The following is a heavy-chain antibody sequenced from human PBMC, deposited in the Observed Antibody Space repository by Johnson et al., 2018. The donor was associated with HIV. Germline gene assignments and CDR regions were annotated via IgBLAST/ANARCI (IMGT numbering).Heavy chain of an antibody. CDR1: GFTFSSYG. CDR2: IRYDGSNK. J-gene: IGHJ3*02. CDR3: AKDNIVVVSRDAFDI. Sequence: QVQLVESGGGVVQPGGSLRLSCVVSGFTFSSYGMHWVRQAPGKGLEWVAFIRYDGSNKYYADSVEGRFTISRDNSKNTLYLQMNSLRAEDTAVYYCAKDNIVVVSRDAFDIWGQGTMVTVSS. D-gene: IGHD2-15*01. V-gene: IGHV3-30*02.